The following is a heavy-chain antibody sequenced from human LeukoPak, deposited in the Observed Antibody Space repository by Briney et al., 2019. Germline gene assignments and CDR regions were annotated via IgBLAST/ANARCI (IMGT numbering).Heavy chain of an antibody. V-gene: IGHV4-61*01. Sequence: PSETLSLTCTVSGGSVSSGSYYWSWIRQPPGKGLEWIGFVYYSGYINYNPSLKSRVTISLDTSKNQFSLKLSSVTAADTAVYYCARDRPYWVGGPPHGFDSWGQGTLVTVSS. CDR1: GGSVSSGSYY. D-gene: IGHD1-26*01. CDR3: ARDRPYWVGGPPHGFDS. J-gene: IGHJ4*02. CDR2: VYYSGYI.